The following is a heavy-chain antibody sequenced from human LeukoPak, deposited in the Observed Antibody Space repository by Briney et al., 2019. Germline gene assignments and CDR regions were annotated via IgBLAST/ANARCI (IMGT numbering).Heavy chain of an antibody. Sequence: SETLSLTCTVSGGSFSSSDYYWGWIRQPPGKGLEWIGSIYHSGSTYYNPSLKSRVTISVDTSMNQFSLKLSSVTAADTAVYNCARVGGSAYPSTGFDFWGQGTLVTVSS. V-gene: IGHV4-39*07. D-gene: IGHD3-16*01. CDR3: ARVGGSAYPSTGFDF. J-gene: IGHJ5*01. CDR2: IYHSGST. CDR1: GGSFSSSDYY.